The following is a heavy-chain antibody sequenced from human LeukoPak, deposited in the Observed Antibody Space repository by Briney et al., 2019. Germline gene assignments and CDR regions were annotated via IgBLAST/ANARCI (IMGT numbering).Heavy chain of an antibody. J-gene: IGHJ3*02. CDR2: IIPIFGTA. V-gene: IGHV1-69*13. CDR1: GYTLTELS. CDR3: ARDQEHDYGDYVRAFDI. D-gene: IGHD4-17*01. Sequence: ASVKVSCKVSGYTLTELSMHWVRQAPGQGLEWMGGIIPIFGTANYAQKFQGRVTITADESTSTAYMELSSLRSEDTAVYYCARDQEHDYGDYVRAFDIWGPRDNGHRLF.